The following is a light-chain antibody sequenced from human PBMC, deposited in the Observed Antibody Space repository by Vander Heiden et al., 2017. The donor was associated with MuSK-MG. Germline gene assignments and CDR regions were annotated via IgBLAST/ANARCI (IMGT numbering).Light chain of an antibody. CDR3: QQHGSSPIT. CDR1: HSVSSSY. J-gene: IGKJ5*01. Sequence: EIVLTQSPGTLSLSPGERATLSCRASHSVSSSYLAWYQQKPGQAPRLLIYGASSRATGIPDRFSGSGSGTDFTLTISRLEPEDFAVYYCQQHGSSPITFGQGTRLEIK. V-gene: IGKV3-20*01. CDR2: GAS.